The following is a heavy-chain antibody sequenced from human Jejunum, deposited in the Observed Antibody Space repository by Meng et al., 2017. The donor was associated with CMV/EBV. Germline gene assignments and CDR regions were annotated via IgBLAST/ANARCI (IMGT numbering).Heavy chain of an antibody. Sequence: SLAGSGFTFSTYRIHWVRQTPGQGLVWVSRANTDGITEYADSVKGRFTISRDNSKNTLYLEMNSLRAEDTAVYYCAKDSNHYRYFDYWGQGTLVTVSS. V-gene: IGHV3-74*01. J-gene: IGHJ4*02. CDR1: GFTFSTYR. CDR2: ANTDGIT. CDR3: AKDSNHYRYFDY. D-gene: IGHD1-14*01.